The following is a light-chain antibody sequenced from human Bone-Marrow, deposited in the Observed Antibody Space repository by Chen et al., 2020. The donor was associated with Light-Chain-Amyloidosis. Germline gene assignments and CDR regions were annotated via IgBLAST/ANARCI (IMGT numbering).Light chain of an antibody. J-gene: IGLJ3*02. CDR1: VGSVSTNNY. Sequence: QIVVTQEPSFSVSAGGTVTLTCGLTVGSVSTNNYPSWYRQIPGQAPRTILYNTDSRSSGVPERFSGSILGNKAALTITGAEADDESDYYCLLYMNSSIWLFGGGTRLTVL. CDR2: NTD. CDR3: LLYMNSSIWL. V-gene: IGLV8-61*01.